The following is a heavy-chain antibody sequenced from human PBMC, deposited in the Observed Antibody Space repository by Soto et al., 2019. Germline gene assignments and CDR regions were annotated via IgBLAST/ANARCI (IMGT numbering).Heavy chain of an antibody. J-gene: IGHJ4*02. CDR2: IIPIFGTA. V-gene: IGHV1-69*13. D-gene: IGHD3-9*01. CDR1: GGTFSSYA. CDR3: SRDEGGYYILIGNYKAGHMDS. Sequence: ASVKLSCKASGGTFSSYAISWVRQAPGQGLEWMGGIIPIFGTANYAQKFQGRVTITADESTSTAYMKLSSLRSEDTAVYYCSRDEGGYYILIGNYKAGHMDSRCQG.